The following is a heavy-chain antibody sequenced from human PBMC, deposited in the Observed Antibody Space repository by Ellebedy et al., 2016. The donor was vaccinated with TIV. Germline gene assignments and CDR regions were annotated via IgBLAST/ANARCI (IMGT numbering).Heavy chain of an antibody. CDR1: GFTFSSDW. CDR3: AGIADVRFDP. D-gene: IGHD3-10*02. Sequence: GESLKISCAASGFTFSSDWMSWVRQAPGKGLEWVAHIKQDGSEKYYLDSVKGRFTISRDNAKNSLYQQMNSLRAEDTAVYYCAGIADVRFDPWGQGTLVSVSS. V-gene: IGHV3-7*01. CDR2: IKQDGSEK. J-gene: IGHJ5*02.